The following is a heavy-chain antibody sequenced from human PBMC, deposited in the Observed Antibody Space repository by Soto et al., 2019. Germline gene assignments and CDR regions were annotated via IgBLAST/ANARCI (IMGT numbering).Heavy chain of an antibody. CDR2: IIPIFGTA. CDR3: AIGTIGYCSGGSCYSPDY. D-gene: IGHD2-15*01. Sequence: QVQLVQSGAEVKKPGSSVKVSCKASGGTFSSYAISWVRQAPGQGLEWMGGIIPIFGTANYAQKFQCRVTITADKATSTDYMELSRLRSEDTAVYYCAIGTIGYCSGGSCYSPDYWCQGTLVTVSS. J-gene: IGHJ4*02. CDR1: GGTFSSYA. V-gene: IGHV1-69*06.